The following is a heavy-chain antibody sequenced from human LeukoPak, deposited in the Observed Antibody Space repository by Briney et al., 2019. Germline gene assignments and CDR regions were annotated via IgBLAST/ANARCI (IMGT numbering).Heavy chain of an antibody. D-gene: IGHD6-13*01. CDR3: AGQLGAAAGTDY. J-gene: IGHJ4*02. V-gene: IGHV5-51*01. CDR1: GYSFTSYC. Sequence: VESLKISCKGSGYSFTSYCIGGVRQMPGKGLEWMGIIYPVDSDTRYSPSFQGQVTISADKSISTAYLQWSSMKASDTAMYYCAGQLGAAAGTDYWGQGTLVTVSS. CDR2: IYPVDSDT.